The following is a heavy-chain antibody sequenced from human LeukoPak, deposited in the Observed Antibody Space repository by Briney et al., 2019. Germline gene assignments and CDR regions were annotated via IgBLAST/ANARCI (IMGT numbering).Heavy chain of an antibody. D-gene: IGHD1-1*01. CDR1: GFTFMTYT. V-gene: IGHV3-23*01. CDR2: IRHSDGNT. J-gene: IGHJ4*02. Sequence: GGSLRLSCTASGFTFMTYTMTWVREAPGKGLEWVSGIRHSDGNTYYADSVKGRFTISSDKSKNILFLQMNSLRAEDTALYYCAKGQETGSRLDSWGQGTLVTVSS. CDR3: AKGQETGSRLDS.